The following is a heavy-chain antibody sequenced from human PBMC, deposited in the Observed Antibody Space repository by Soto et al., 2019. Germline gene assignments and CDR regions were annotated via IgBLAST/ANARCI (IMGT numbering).Heavy chain of an antibody. CDR3: AINGGWELLAEYFQH. CDR2: ISYDGSNK. V-gene: IGHV3-30-3*01. Sequence: QVPLVESGGGVVQPGRSLRLSCAASGFTFSSYAMHWVRQAPGKGLEWVAVISYDGSNKYYADSVKGRFTISRDNSKNTLYLQMNSLRAEDTAVYYCAINGGWELLAEYFQHWGQGTLVTVSS. D-gene: IGHD1-26*01. CDR1: GFTFSSYA. J-gene: IGHJ1*01.